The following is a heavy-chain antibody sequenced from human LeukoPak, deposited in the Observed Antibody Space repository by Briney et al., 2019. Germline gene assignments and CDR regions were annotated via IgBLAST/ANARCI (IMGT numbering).Heavy chain of an antibody. V-gene: IGHV3-11*04. D-gene: IGHD4-17*01. CDR3: AKEIWPTVTTPGHTHFDY. CDR2: ISSSGSTI. Sequence: PGGSLRLSCAASGFTFSDYYMSWIRQAPGKGLEWVSYISSSGSTIYYADSVKGRFTISRDNSKNTLCLQMNSLRAEDTAVYYCAKEIWPTVTTPGHTHFDYWSQGTLVTVSS. J-gene: IGHJ4*02. CDR1: GFTFSDYY.